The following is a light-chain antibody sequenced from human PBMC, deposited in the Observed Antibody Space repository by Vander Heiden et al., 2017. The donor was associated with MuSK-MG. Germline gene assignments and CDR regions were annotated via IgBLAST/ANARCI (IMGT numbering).Light chain of an antibody. Sequence: QSALTRSASVSGSPGQSITISCTGTSSDVGDYNYVSWYQQRPGKVPRLVIYEFSSRPSGVSNRFPGSKTGNTASRTISGRQADDEADYYCASFAVTTTVVFGGGTKVTVL. CDR2: EFS. V-gene: IGLV2-14*01. CDR1: SSDVGDYNY. CDR3: ASFAVTTTVV. J-gene: IGLJ2*01.